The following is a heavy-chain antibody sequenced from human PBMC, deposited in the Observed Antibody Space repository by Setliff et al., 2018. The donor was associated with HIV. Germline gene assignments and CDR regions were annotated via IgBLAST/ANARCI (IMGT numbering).Heavy chain of an antibody. V-gene: IGHV1-18*03. J-gene: IGHJ3*02. CDR1: GYTFSNYG. CDR2: ISAYNGDT. CDR3: ARRGVFDAFDI. Sequence: ASVKVSCKASGYTFSNYGISWVRQAPGQGLEWLGWISAYNGDTNYAQKVQGRVPMTIDTSTSTAYMELRSLRSDDMAVYYCARRGVFDAFDIWGQGTMVTVSS. D-gene: IGHD6-13*01.